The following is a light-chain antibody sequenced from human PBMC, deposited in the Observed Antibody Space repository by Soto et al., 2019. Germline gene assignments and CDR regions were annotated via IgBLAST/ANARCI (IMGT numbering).Light chain of an antibody. V-gene: IGKV3-20*01. CDR2: GAS. J-gene: IGKJ1*01. CDR3: HQYDSWT. CDR1: QSFNSIY. Sequence: EIVLTQSPGTLSLSPGGGATLSCRASQSFNSIYLAWYQQKPGQAPRLLIYGASSRATGIPDRFSGSGSGTDFTLTISRLEPEDFAVYYCHQYDSWTFGQGTKVDIK.